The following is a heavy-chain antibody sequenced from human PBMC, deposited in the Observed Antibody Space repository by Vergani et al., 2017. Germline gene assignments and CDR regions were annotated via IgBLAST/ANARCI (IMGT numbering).Heavy chain of an antibody. V-gene: IGHV5-10-1*01. J-gene: IGHJ6*02. D-gene: IGHD6-19*01. CDR1: GYSFTSYW. CDR3: ASLKGDAVAGIDYYGMDV. CDR2: IDPSDSYT. Sequence: EVQLVQSGAEVKKPGESLRISCKGSGYSFTSYWISWVRQMPGKGLEWMGRIDPSDSYTNYRPSFQGHVTISADKSISTAYLQWSSLKASDTAMYYCASLKGDAVAGIDYYGMDVWGQGTTVTVSS.